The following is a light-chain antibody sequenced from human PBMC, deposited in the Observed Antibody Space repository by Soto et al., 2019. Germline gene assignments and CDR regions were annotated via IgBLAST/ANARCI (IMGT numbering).Light chain of an antibody. Sequence: QSVLTQPASVSGSHRQSISLSCTGTSSDVGGYNYVSWYQQHPGKAPKLMIYDVSNRPSGVSNRFSGSKSGNTASLTISGLQAEDEADYYCSSHTSSSTLVFGGGTKVTVL. J-gene: IGLJ2*01. V-gene: IGLV2-14*01. CDR3: SSHTSSSTLV. CDR1: SSDVGGYNY. CDR2: DVS.